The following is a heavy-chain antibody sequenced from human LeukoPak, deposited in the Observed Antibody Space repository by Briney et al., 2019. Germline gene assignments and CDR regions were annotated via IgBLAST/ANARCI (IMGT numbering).Heavy chain of an antibody. J-gene: IGHJ3*02. CDR2: INPNSGGT. Sequence: ASVKVSYKASGYTFTSYGISWVRQAPGQGLEWMGWINPNSGGTNYAQKFQGRVTMTRDTSISTAYMELSRLRSDDTAVYYCARSRVTIVVVPAATDAFDIWGQGTMVTVSS. V-gene: IGHV1-2*02. CDR3: ARSRVTIVVVPAATDAFDI. D-gene: IGHD2-2*01. CDR1: GYTFTSYG.